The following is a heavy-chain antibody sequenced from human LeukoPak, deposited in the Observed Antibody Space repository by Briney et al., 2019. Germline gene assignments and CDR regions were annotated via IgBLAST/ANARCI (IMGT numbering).Heavy chain of an antibody. J-gene: IGHJ4*02. V-gene: IGHV3-33*01. CDR3: ARDLSSSTSCLNY. CDR2: IWYDGINK. D-gene: IGHD2-2*01. Sequence: GRSLRLSCASSGFSFSVYGMHWVREAPGKGLEWVAVIWYDGINKYYADSVKGRFTISRDNSKNTLFLQMNSLRAEDTAVYYCARDLSSSTSCLNYWGQGTLVSVSS. CDR1: GFSFSVYG.